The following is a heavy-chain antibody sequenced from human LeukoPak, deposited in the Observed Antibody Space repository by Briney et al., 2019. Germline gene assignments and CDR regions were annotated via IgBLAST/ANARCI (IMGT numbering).Heavy chain of an antibody. V-gene: IGHV1-2*02. CDR2: INPNSGGT. J-gene: IGHJ6*03. CDR3: AKDRRKSSSWYSLYYYYYMDV. CDR1: GYTFTGYY. D-gene: IGHD6-13*01. Sequence: ASVKVSCKASGYTFTGYYMHWVRQAPGQGLEWMGWINPNSGGTNYAQKFQGRVTMTRDTSISTAYMELSRLRSDDTAVYYCAKDRRKSSSWYSLYYYYYMDVWGKGTTVTVSS.